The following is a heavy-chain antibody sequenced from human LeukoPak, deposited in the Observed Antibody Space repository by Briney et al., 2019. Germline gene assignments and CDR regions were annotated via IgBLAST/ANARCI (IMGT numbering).Heavy chain of an antibody. D-gene: IGHD2-2*03. CDR2: IIPILGIA. Sequence: SVKVSCKASGGTFSSHAISWVRQAPGQGLEWMGRIIPILGIANYAQKFQGRVTMTEDTSTDTAYMELSSLRSEDTAVYYCATLMQTLDIVVVPAAIGAFDIWGQGTMVTVSS. CDR3: ATLMQTLDIVVVPAAIGAFDI. J-gene: IGHJ3*02. V-gene: IGHV1-69*04. CDR1: GGTFSSHA.